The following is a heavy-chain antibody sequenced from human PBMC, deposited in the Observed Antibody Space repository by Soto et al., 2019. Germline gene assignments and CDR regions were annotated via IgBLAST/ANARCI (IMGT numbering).Heavy chain of an antibody. V-gene: IGHV3-21*06. Sequence: GSLRLPCAASGFTFTRYSMNWVRQAPGKGLEWVSSISSTTNYIYYGDSMKGRFTISRDNGKNSLYLEMHSLRAEDTAVYYCARESEDLTSNFGYWGQGTLVTVSS. CDR3: ARESEDLTSNFGY. CDR1: GFTFTRYS. J-gene: IGHJ4*02. CDR2: ISSTTNYI.